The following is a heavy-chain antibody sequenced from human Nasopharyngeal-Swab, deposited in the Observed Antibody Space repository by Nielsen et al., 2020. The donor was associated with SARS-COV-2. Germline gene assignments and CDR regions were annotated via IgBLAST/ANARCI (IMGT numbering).Heavy chain of an antibody. CDR2: INHSGST. CDR3: ARTYFQH. Sequence: SETLSLTCAVYGGSFSGYYRSWIRQPPGKGLEWIGEINHSGSTNYNPSLKSRVTISVDTSKNQFSLKLSSVTAADTAVYYCARTYFQHWGQGTLVTVSS. CDR1: GGSFSGYY. J-gene: IGHJ1*01. V-gene: IGHV4-34*01.